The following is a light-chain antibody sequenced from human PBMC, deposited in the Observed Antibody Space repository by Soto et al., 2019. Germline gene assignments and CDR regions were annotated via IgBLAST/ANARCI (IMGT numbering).Light chain of an antibody. J-gene: IGKJ5*01. Sequence: DIVLTQSPATLSLSPGDSATLSCRASQSVSSYLAWYQHKTGQAPRLLIYGKSSRATGIPDRFSGSGSGTDLNLIISRLEPEDFAVYYCQKHGSSPITCGQGTRLEIK. CDR3: QKHGSSPIT. V-gene: IGKV3-20*01. CDR2: GKS. CDR1: QSVSSY.